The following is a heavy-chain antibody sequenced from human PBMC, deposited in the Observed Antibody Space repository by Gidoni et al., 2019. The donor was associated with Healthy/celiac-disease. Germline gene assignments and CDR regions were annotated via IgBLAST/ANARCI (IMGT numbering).Heavy chain of an antibody. Sequence: SWVRQAPGKGLEWVSVIYSGGSTYYADSVKGRFTISRDNSKNTLYLQMNSLRAEDTAVYYCARECRHYSSGCPGYGMDVWGQGTTVTVSS. J-gene: IGHJ6*02. D-gene: IGHD6-19*01. CDR3: ARECRHYSSGCPGYGMDV. CDR2: IYSGGST. V-gene: IGHV3-53*01.